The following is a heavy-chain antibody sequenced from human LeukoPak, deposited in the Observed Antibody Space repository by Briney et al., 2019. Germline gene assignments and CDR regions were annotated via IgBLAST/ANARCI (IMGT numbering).Heavy chain of an antibody. CDR3: ARCSTPHWIFDAFDI. Sequence: ASVKVSCKASGYTFTGHYMHWVRLAPGQGPEWIGWINPYRGGTNYAQKFQGRVTMTRDTSISTAYMELSGLRSDDTAVYYCARCSTPHWIFDAFDIWGQGTMVTASS. D-gene: IGHD1-1*01. CDR1: GYTFTGHY. CDR2: INPYRGGT. V-gene: IGHV1-2*02. J-gene: IGHJ3*02.